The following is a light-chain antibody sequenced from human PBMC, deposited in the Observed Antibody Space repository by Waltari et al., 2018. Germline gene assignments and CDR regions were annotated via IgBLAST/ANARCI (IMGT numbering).Light chain of an antibody. Sequence: EIVLTQSPAILSLSPGERATPSCRASQSVASYLAWYQQKPGQAPRLLIYDASNRASGIPARFSGSGSGTDFTLTISSLEPEDFAVYYCQQRIGWPPWTFGQGTRLEIK. CDR3: QQRIGWPPWT. CDR2: DAS. J-gene: IGKJ5*01. CDR1: QSVASY. V-gene: IGKV3-11*01.